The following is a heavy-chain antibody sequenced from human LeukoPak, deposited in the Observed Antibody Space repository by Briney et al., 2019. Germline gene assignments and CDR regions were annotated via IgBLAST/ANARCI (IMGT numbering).Heavy chain of an antibody. CDR1: GGSISSGDYY. Sequence: PSQTLSLTCTVSGGSISSGDYYWSWIRQPPGKGLEWIGYIYYSGSTYYNPSLKSRVTISVDTSKNQFSLKLSSVTAADTAVYYCARGYYDSSGYYFRRLYYFDNWGQGTLVTVSS. V-gene: IGHV4-30-4*01. J-gene: IGHJ4*02. CDR3: ARGYYDSSGYYFRRLYYFDN. CDR2: IYYSGST. D-gene: IGHD3-22*01.